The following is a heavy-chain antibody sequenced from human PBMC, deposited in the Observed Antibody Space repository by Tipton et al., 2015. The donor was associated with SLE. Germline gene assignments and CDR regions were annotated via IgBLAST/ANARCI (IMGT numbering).Heavy chain of an antibody. V-gene: IGHV3-53*05. Sequence: GSLRLSCAASGFIVSSNYMSWVRQAPGKGLEWVSVVYSDGRTYNSFSVRDRFTVSRDNAKNMVFLQMTSLRVDDTAVYYCAGGDFEAQDAFDFWGQGTMVAVSS. J-gene: IGHJ3*01. D-gene: IGHD2-21*01. CDR2: VYSDGRT. CDR3: AGGDFEAQDAFDF. CDR1: GFIVSSNY.